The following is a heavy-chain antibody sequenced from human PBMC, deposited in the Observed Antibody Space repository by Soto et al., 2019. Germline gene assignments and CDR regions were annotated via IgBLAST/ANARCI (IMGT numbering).Heavy chain of an antibody. CDR3: ARGPGYSYGYN. V-gene: IGHV1-3*01. CDR2: INAGNGNT. J-gene: IGHJ4*02. CDR1: GYTFTSYA. D-gene: IGHD5-18*01. Sequence: QVQLVQSGAEVKKPGASVKVSCKASGYTFTSYAMDWVRQAPGQRLEWMGWINAGNGNTKYSQKFQGRVTITRDTSASTAYMELSSLRSEDTAVYYCARGPGYSYGYNWGQGTLVTVSS.